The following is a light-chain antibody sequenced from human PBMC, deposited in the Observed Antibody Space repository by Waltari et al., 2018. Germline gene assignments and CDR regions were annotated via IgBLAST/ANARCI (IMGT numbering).Light chain of an antibody. J-gene: IGKJ2*01. Sequence: EIAMTQSPATLSVSPGERATLSCRTSQSVNSNLAWYQQRPGQPPRLLIYGGSTRAPGIPGRFRGSGSGTEFTLTICRLQSEDFAVYYCQQYDNWLPYTFGQGTKVDMK. CDR1: QSVNSN. V-gene: IGKV3-15*01. CDR2: GGS. CDR3: QQYDNWLPYT.